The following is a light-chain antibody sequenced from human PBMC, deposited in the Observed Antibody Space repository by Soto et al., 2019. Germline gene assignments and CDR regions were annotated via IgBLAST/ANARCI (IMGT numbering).Light chain of an antibody. Sequence: DIQMTQFPSTLSASVGDTVTITCRASQSISSWLAWYQQKPGKAPKLLIYDASSLESGVPSRFSGSGSGTEFTLTISSLQPDDFATYYCQQYNSYSPTTFGQGTKVDIK. CDR1: QSISSW. V-gene: IGKV1-5*01. CDR3: QQYNSYSPTT. CDR2: DAS. J-gene: IGKJ1*01.